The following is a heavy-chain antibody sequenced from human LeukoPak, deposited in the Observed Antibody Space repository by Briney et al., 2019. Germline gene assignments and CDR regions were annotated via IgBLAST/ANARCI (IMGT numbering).Heavy chain of an antibody. V-gene: IGHV1-69*06. D-gene: IGHD3-9*01. J-gene: IGHJ1*01. CDR1: GYTFTGYY. CDR2: IIPIFGTA. Sequence: ASVKVSCKASGYTFTGYYMHWVRQAPGQGLEWMGGIIPIFGTANYAQKFQGRVTITADKSTSTAYMELSSLRSEDTAVYYCARTGLDYDILTGYPYEYFQHWGQGTLVTVSS. CDR3: ARTGLDYDILTGYPYEYFQH.